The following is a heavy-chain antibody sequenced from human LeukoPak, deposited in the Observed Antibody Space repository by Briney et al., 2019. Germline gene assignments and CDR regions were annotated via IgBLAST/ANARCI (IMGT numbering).Heavy chain of an antibody. CDR3: ASSAKHYSSSSEFDY. CDR2: ISSSSSYI. Sequence: GGSLRLSCAASGFTFSSYSMTWVRQAPGKGLEWVSSISSSSSYIYYADSVKGRFTISRDNAKNSLYLQMNSLRAEDTAVYYCASSAKHYSSSSEFDYWGQGTLVTVSS. D-gene: IGHD6-6*01. V-gene: IGHV3-21*01. CDR1: GFTFSSYS. J-gene: IGHJ4*02.